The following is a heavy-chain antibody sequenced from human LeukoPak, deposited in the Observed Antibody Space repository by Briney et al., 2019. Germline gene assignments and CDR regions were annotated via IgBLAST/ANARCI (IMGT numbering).Heavy chain of an antibody. CDR2: ITGSVVST. J-gene: IGHJ6*02. D-gene: IGHD4-11*01. V-gene: IGHV3-23*01. Sequence: GGSLRLSCVAPVFTFSTYSMSWVRQAPGKGREWVSAITGSVVSTYYADSVKGRFTISRDNSRNTLYLQMNSLRAEDTAVYYCAKDSLTTEVWGQGTTVTVPS. CDR1: VFTFSTYS. CDR3: AKDSLTTEV.